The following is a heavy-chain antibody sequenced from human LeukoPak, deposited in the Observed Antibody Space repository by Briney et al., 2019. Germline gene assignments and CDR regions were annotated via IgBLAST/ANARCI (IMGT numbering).Heavy chain of an antibody. CDR1: GYTFTGYY. V-gene: IGHV1-2*02. CDR3: ARAPTVPAAPRNNLFDP. D-gene: IGHD2-2*01. CDR2: INPNSGGT. J-gene: IGHJ5*02. Sequence: ASVKVTCKASGYTFTGYYMHWVRQAPGQGLEWMGWINPNSGGTNYAQKFQGRVTMTRDTSISTAYMELSRLRSDDTAVYYCARAPTVPAAPRNNLFDPWGQGTLVTVSS.